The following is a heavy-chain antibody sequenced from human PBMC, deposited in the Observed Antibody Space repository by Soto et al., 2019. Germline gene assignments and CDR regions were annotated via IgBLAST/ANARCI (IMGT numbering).Heavy chain of an antibody. J-gene: IGHJ4*02. V-gene: IGHV3-23*01. Sequence: EVQLLESGGGLVQPGGSLRLSCAASGFTFSSYAMSWVRQAPGKGLEWVSAISGSGGSTYYADSVKGRFTISRDNSKNTLYRQMNSLRAEDTAVYYCAKDYDYVWGSYLDCFDYWGQGTLVTVSS. CDR2: ISGSGGST. CDR3: AKDYDYVWGSYLDCFDY. D-gene: IGHD3-16*02. CDR1: GFTFSSYA.